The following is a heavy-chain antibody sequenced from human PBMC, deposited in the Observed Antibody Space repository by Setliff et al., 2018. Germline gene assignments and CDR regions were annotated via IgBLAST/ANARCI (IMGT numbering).Heavy chain of an antibody. J-gene: IGHJ1*01. V-gene: IGHV4-39*06. D-gene: IGHD3-10*01. CDR3: ARVDFTMIQGVLGL. CDR2: VYYSGYT. Sequence: PSETLSLTCNVSGGPVSSTSHYWGWIRQPPGKGMEWIGSVYYSGYTYYNPSLQSRVTISVDMSKNQFPLKLTAVTAADTAAYYCARVDFTMIQGVLGLWGQGTLVTVSS. CDR1: GGPVSSTSHY.